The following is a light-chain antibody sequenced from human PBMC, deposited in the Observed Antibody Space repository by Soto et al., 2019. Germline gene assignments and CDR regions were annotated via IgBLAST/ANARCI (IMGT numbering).Light chain of an antibody. V-gene: IGKV3-20*01. CDR1: QSVGSSY. Sequence: EIVLTQSPGALSLSPGERATLSCRASQSVGSSYLAWYQQKPGQAPRLLIYATSSRATGIPDRFSGSGSGTDFTLTISRLEHEDFAVYYCKQYQNFGTGTKVDI. CDR2: ATS. J-gene: IGKJ3*01. CDR3: KQYQN.